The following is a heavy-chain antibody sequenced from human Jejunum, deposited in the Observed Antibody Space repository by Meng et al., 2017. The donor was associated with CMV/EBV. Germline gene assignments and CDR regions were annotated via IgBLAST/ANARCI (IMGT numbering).Heavy chain of an antibody. J-gene: IGHJ5*02. CDR1: SYT. D-gene: IGHD3-3*01. CDR2: ISYGGSRE. V-gene: IGHV3-30-3*01. CDR3: ARDSQPPSTYDFWSYNIFDP. Sequence: SYTMHWVRQAAGEGLEWVAVISYGGSRENYADSVKGRFTISRDNSKNTLYLQINSLRTGDTAVYYCARDSQPPSTYDFWSYNIFDPWGQGTLVTVSS.